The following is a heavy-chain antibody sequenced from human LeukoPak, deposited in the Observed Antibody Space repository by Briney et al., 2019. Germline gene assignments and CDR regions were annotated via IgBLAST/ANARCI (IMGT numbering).Heavy chain of an antibody. CDR3: ARDQWEVPGARSSYDY. CDR1: GFTFSSYA. J-gene: IGHJ4*02. CDR2: ISGSGGST. V-gene: IGHV3-23*01. Sequence: GGSLRLSCATSGFTFSSYAITWVRQAPGKGLEWVSCISGSGGSTHYADSVKGRFTFSRDNSKNTLYLQMNSLRVEDTAVYYCARDQWEVPGARSSYDYWGQGTLVTVSS. D-gene: IGHD1-26*01.